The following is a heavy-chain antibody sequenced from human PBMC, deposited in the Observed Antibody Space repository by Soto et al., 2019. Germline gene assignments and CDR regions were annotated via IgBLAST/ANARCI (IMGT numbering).Heavy chain of an antibody. J-gene: IGHJ4*02. CDR2: ITYDGING. V-gene: IGHV3-30*09. D-gene: IGHD1-26*01. CDR3: ARAFSGSYPNFDY. Sequence: GGSLRLSCLASGFIFRSYAMHWVRQAPGKGLEWVAVITYDGINGYYADSVRGRFAISRDNSKNTLYLQMNSLRPEDTAVYYCARAFSGSYPNFDYWGQGTLVTVSS. CDR1: GFIFRSYA.